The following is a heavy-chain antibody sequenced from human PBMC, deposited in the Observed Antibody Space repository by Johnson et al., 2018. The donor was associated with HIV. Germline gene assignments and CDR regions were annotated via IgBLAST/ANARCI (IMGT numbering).Heavy chain of an antibody. CDR1: GFTFDDYG. J-gene: IGHJ3*02. CDR2: IKQDGSEK. V-gene: IGHV3-7*01. CDR3: AIPLGVPTDDDAFDI. Sequence: VQLVESGGGLVQPGGSLRLSCAASGFTFDDYGMSWVRQAPGKGLEWVAHIKQDGSEKYYVDSVKGRFTISRDNSKNTLYLQMNSLRAEDTAVYYCAIPLGVPTDDDAFDIWGQGTMVTVSS. D-gene: IGHD2-2*01.